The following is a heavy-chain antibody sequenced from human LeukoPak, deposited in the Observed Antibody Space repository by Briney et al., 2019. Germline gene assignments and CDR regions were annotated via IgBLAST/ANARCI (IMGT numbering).Heavy chain of an antibody. CDR3: AKDRTPLTPYLYCSGGSCYSGFDP. CDR1: GFTFSSYG. CDR2: ISYDGSNK. Sequence: GRSLRLSCAASGFTFSSYGMHWVRQAPGKGLEWVAVISYDGSNKYYADSVKGRFTISRDNSKNTLYLQMNSLRAEDTAVYYCAKDRTPLTPYLYCSGGSCYSGFDPWGQGTLVTVSS. J-gene: IGHJ5*02. D-gene: IGHD2-15*01. V-gene: IGHV3-30*18.